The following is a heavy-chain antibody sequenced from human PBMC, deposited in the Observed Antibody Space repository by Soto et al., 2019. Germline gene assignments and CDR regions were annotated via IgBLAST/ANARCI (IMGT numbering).Heavy chain of an antibody. CDR3: ARLNWVTGFSFDV. CDR2: IYYSGST. CDR1: GGSMNSHY. V-gene: IGHV4-59*11. Sequence: SETLSLTCTVSGGSMNSHYWSWIRQPPGRGLEYIGYIYYSGSTGYNPSLRSRVTMSVDTSKNQFSLKMTSGTAADTAMYYCARLNWVTGFSFDVWGQGTMVTVSS. J-gene: IGHJ3*01. D-gene: IGHD7-27*01.